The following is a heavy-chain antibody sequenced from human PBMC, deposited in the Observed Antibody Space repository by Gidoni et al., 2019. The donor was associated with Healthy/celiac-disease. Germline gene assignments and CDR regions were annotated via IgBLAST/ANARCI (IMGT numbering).Heavy chain of an antibody. J-gene: IGHJ4*02. Sequence: QVQLVQSGAEVQKPGASVKVSCKASGYTFTSYGISWGRQAPGQGLEWMGWISAYNGNTNYAQKLQGRVTMTTDTSTSTAYMELRSLRSDDTAVYYCARDGSVPTLYSGSYWDYWGQGTLVTVSS. CDR1: GYTFTSYG. V-gene: IGHV1-18*04. CDR3: ARDGSVPTLYSGSYWDY. D-gene: IGHD1-26*01. CDR2: ISAYNGNT.